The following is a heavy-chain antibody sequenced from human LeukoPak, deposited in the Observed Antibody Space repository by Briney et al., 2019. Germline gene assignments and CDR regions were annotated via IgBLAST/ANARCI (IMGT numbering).Heavy chain of an antibody. Sequence: SETLSLTCTVSGGSISSYYWSWIRQPPGKGLEWIGYIYCSGSTNYNPSLKSRVTISVDTSKNQFSLKLSSVTAADTAVYYCASNSRVVVAAMGTDAFDIWGQGTMVTVSS. V-gene: IGHV4-59*01. D-gene: IGHD2-15*01. J-gene: IGHJ3*02. CDR1: GGSISSYY. CDR2: IYCSGST. CDR3: ASNSRVVVAAMGTDAFDI.